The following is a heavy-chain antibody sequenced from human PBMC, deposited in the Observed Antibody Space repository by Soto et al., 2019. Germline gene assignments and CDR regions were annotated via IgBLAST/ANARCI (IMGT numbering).Heavy chain of an antibody. J-gene: IGHJ4*02. V-gene: IGHV1-46*03. CDR3: ARDIGYSGSYRASSTSR. CDR1: GYTFTSYY. D-gene: IGHD1-26*01. Sequence: EASVKVSCKASGYTFTSYYMHWVRQAPGQGLEWMGIINPSGGSTSYAQKFQGRVTMTRDTSTSTVYMELSSLRSEDTAVYYCARDIGYSGSYRASSTSRWGPGTLVTVSS. CDR2: INPSGGST.